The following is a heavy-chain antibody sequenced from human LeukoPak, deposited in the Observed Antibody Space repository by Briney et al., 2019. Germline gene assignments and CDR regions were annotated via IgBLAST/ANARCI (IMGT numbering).Heavy chain of an antibody. CDR3: ARVDTASGILA. V-gene: IGHV3-53*01. J-gene: IGHJ5*02. CDR1: GFTVSSSY. D-gene: IGHD5-18*01. Sequence: GGSLRVSCAASGFTVSSSYMSWVRQAPGKGLEWVSVIYDAGSTYYADSVKGRFTISGDSSKSTLYLQMNSLRVDDTAVYYCARVDTASGILAWGQGTLVTVSS. CDR2: IYDAGST.